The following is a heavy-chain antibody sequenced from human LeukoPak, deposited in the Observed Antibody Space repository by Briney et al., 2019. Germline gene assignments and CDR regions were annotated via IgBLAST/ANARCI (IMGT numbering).Heavy chain of an antibody. CDR3: AKAVIAAAGTGFLYC. CDR2: ISYDGSNK. Sequence: PGGSLRLSCAASGFTFNSYGMHWVRQAPGKGLEWVAVISYDGSNKYYAESVKGRFTISRGNSKNTVYLQMNSLRAEDTAVYYCAKAVIAAAGTGFLYCWGQGTLVIVSS. V-gene: IGHV3-30*18. D-gene: IGHD6-13*01. CDR1: GFTFNSYG. J-gene: IGHJ4*02.